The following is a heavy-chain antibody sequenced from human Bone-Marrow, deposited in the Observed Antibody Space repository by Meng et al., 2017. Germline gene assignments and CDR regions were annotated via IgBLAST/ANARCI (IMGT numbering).Heavy chain of an antibody. CDR3: ARGIVLMVYASNNWFDP. CDR2: INPSGGST. J-gene: IGHJ5*02. D-gene: IGHD2-8*01. V-gene: IGHV1-46*01. CDR1: GYTFTSYY. Sequence: ASVKVSCKASGYTFTSYYMHWVRQAPGQGLEWMGIINPSGGSTSYAQKFQGRVTMTRDTSTSTVYMELSSLRSEDTAVYYCARGIVLMVYASNNWFDPWGQGTLVTVSS.